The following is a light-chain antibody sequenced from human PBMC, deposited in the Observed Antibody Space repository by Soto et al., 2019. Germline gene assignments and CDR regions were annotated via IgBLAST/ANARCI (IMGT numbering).Light chain of an antibody. CDR1: QSVSSY. V-gene: IGKV3-11*01. CDR3: QLRSNWPPTWT. Sequence: EIVLTQSPATLSLSPGERATLSCRASQSVSSYLAWYQQKPGQAPRLLIYDASSRATGIPARFIGSGSGTDFTLTISSLEPEDFAVYYCQLRSNWPPTWTFGQGTKVEIK. J-gene: IGKJ1*01. CDR2: DAS.